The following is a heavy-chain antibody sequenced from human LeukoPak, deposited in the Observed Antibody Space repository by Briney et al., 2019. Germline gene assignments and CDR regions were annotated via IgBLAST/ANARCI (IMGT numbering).Heavy chain of an antibody. CDR1: GFTFSSYG. CDR3: AKDFEYFAWLCDFDY. CDR2: IRYDGSNK. J-gene: IGHJ4*02. D-gene: IGHD3-9*01. Sequence: PGGSLRLSCAASGFTFSSYGMHWVRQAPGKGLEWVAFIRYDGSNKYYADSVKGRFTISRDNSKNTLYLQMNSLRAEDTAVYYCAKDFEYFAWLCDFDYWGQGTLVTVSS. V-gene: IGHV3-30*02.